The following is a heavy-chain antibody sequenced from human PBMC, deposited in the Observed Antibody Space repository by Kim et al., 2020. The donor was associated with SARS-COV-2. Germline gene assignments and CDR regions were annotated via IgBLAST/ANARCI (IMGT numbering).Heavy chain of an antibody. CDR2: IIPIFGTA. CDR3: ARDGGGYYDFWSGYSPPPNYFDY. V-gene: IGHV1-69*13. CDR1: GGTFSSYA. J-gene: IGHJ4*02. Sequence: SVKVSCKASGGTFSSYAISWVRQAPGQGLEWMGGIIPIFGTANYAQKFQGRVTITADESTSTAYMELSSLRSEDTAVYYCARDGGGYYDFWSGYSPPPNYFDYWGQGTLVTVSS. D-gene: IGHD3-3*01.